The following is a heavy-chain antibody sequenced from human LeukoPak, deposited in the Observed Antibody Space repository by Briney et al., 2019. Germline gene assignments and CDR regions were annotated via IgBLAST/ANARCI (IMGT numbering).Heavy chain of an antibody. D-gene: IGHD3-22*01. J-gene: IGHJ4*02. CDR1: GFTFDDYG. V-gene: IGHV3-20*04. Sequence: RPGGSLRLSCAGSGFTFDDYGMSWVRQAPGKGLEWVAGINWNGGSTGYGDSVKGRFTISRDNAKNSLYLQMNSLRAEDTALYYCARARSGYYSSFDYWGQGTLVTASS. CDR3: ARARSGYYSSFDY. CDR2: INWNGGST.